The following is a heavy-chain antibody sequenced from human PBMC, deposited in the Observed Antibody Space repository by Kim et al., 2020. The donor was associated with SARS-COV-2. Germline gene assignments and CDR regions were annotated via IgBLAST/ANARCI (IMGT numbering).Heavy chain of an antibody. D-gene: IGHD3-3*01. CDR1: GYTFTSYG. J-gene: IGHJ6*02. CDR2: ISAYNGNT. Sequence: ASVKVSCKASGYTFTSYGISWVRQAPGQGLEWMGWISAYNGNTNYAQKLQGRVTMTTDTSTSTAYMELRSLRSDDTAVYYCARDLAAWDWLSFGEVSYYYYGMDVWGQGTTVTVSS. V-gene: IGHV1-18*04. CDR3: ARDLAAWDWLSFGEVSYYYYGMDV.